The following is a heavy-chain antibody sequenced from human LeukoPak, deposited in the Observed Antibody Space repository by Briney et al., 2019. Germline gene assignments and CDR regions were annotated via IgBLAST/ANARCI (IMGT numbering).Heavy chain of an antibody. J-gene: IGHJ4*02. Sequence: PGGSLRLSCAASGFTFNSYSMNWVRQAPGKGLEWVSSISSSSSYIYYADSVRGRFTISRDNAKNSLYLQMNSLRAEDTAVYYCARDLLGALDYWGQGTLVTVSS. D-gene: IGHD1-26*01. CDR3: ARDLLGALDY. CDR2: ISSSSSYI. V-gene: IGHV3-21*01. CDR1: GFTFNSYS.